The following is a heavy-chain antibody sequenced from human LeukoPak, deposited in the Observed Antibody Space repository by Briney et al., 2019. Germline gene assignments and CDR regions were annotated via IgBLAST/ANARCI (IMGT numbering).Heavy chain of an antibody. D-gene: IGHD3-10*01. Sequence: ASVKVSCKASGYTFTGYYMHWVRQAPGQVLEWMGRINPNSGGTNYAQKFQGRVTMTRDTSISTAYMELSRLRSDDTAVYYCARDITMVRGVIKHDYWGQGTLVTVSS. CDR1: GYTFTGYY. V-gene: IGHV1-2*06. J-gene: IGHJ4*02. CDR3: ARDITMVRGVIKHDY. CDR2: INPNSGGT.